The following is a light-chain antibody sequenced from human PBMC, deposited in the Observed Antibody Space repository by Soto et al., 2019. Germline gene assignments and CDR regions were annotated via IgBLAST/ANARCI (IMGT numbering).Light chain of an antibody. V-gene: IGKV1-5*01. CDR2: DAS. J-gene: IGKJ1*01. CDR3: QQYNSYSSWT. Sequence: DIQMTQSPSTLSASVGDRVTITCRASQSISSWLAWYQQKPGKAPKLLIYDASSLESGVPSRFSGSGSGTEFTLNISSLQHDDFATYYCQQYNSYSSWTFGQGTKVEIK. CDR1: QSISSW.